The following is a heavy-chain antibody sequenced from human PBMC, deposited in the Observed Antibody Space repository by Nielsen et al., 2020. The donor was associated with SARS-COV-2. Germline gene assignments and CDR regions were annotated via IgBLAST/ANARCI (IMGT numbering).Heavy chain of an antibody. J-gene: IGHJ6*03. V-gene: IGHV3-30*18. CDR1: EFTFNSYG. CDR2: ISYDGNNK. Sequence: GGSLRLSCAASEFTFNSYGMHWVRQAPGKGLEWVAVISYDGNNKYYADSVKGRFTISRDNSKNTLYLQMNSLRAEDTAVYYCAKDASSSWDDFHYMDVWGKGTTVTVSS. D-gene: IGHD6-13*01. CDR3: AKDASSSWDDFHYMDV.